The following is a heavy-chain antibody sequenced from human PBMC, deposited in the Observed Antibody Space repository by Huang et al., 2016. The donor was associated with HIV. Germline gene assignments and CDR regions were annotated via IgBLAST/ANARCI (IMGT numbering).Heavy chain of an antibody. V-gene: IGHV1-46*01. CDR2: NNPSSGST. CDR1: GYTFTSYY. J-gene: IGHJ3*02. D-gene: IGHD2-15*01. Sequence: QVQLVLSGAEVKKPGASVKVSCKTSGYTFTSYYMHWVRQAPGQGLEWMGINNPSSGSTTYTQKFQGRVSMAKDTSTSTVYMELSSLRSEDTAVYYCARPQIHHSRAFDIWGQGTMVTVSS. CDR3: ARPQIHHSRAFDI.